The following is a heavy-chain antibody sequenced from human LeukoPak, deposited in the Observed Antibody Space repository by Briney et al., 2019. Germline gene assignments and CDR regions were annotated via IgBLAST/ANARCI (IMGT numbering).Heavy chain of an antibody. CDR1: GFTFTSYA. V-gene: IGHV3-23*01. CDR3: AKESAYESPGGWCGP. Sequence: GGSLRLSCAASGFTFTSYAMSWVRQAPGKGLEWVSSIGNTGRSTYFADSVKGRFAISRDNSKNTLYLLMNSLRAEDTAVYYCAKESAYESPGGWCGPWGQGTLVTVSS. CDR2: IGNTGRST. J-gene: IGHJ5*02. D-gene: IGHD3-3*01.